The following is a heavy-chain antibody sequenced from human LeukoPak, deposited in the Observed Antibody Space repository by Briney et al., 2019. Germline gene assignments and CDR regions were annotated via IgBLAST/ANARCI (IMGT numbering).Heavy chain of an antibody. CDR3: AKDPDCTSGVCYTFFDY. V-gene: IGHV3-23*01. J-gene: IGHJ4*02. Sequence: PGGSLRLSCAASGFSVRTTYMSWVRQAPGKGLEWVSAISGSGGSTYYADSVKGRFTISRDNSTNTLYLQMNGLRAEDTAVYYCAKDPDCTSGVCYTFFDYWGQGTLVTVSS. D-gene: IGHD2-8*01. CDR2: ISGSGGST. CDR1: GFSVRTTY.